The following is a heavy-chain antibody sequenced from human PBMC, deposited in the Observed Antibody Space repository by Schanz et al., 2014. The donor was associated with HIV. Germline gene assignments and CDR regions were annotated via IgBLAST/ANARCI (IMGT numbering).Heavy chain of an antibody. V-gene: IGHV3-23*04. J-gene: IGHJ4*02. D-gene: IGHD2-15*01. Sequence: VQLVESGGGLVQPGGSLRLSCADSGITFSSYAMSWVRQAPGRGPEWVSAISGSGSSTYYPESVKGRFTVSRDNSNNKLFLQMNSLRADDTGVYYCARDLGYCGGGSCSWGQGTLVTVSS. CDR1: GITFSSYA. CDR2: ISGSGSST. CDR3: ARDLGYCGGGSCS.